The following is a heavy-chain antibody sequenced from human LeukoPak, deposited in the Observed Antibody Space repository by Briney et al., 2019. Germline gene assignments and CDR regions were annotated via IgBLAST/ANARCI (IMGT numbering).Heavy chain of an antibody. V-gene: IGHV4-34*01. CDR2: INHSGST. Sequence: SETLSLTCAVYGGSFSGYYWSWIRQPPGKGLEWIGEINHSGSTNYNPSLKSRVTISVDTSKNQFSLKLSSVTAADTAVYYCARRSFSSGWYRGLYNWFDPWGQGTLVTVSS. D-gene: IGHD6-19*01. CDR1: GGSFSGYY. J-gene: IGHJ5*02. CDR3: ARRSFSSGWYRGLYNWFDP.